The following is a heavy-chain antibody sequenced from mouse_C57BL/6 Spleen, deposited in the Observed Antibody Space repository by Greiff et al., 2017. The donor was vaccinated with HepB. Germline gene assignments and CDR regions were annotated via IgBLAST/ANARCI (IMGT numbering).Heavy chain of an antibody. J-gene: IGHJ2*01. Sequence: QVQLQQSGAELVKPGASMKLSCKASGYTFTSYWMQWVKQRPGQGLEWIGEIDPSDSYTNYNQKFKGKATLTVDTSSSTAYMQLSSLTSEDSAVYYCARWADYWGQGTTLTVSS. CDR3: ARWADY. V-gene: IGHV1-50*01. CDR1: GYTFTSYW. CDR2: IDPSDSYT.